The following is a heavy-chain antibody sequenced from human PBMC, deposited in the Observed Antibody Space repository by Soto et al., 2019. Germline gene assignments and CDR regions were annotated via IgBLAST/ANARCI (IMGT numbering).Heavy chain of an antibody. CDR2: IKSKTDGGTT. CDR3: TKDLGYCSSTSCYRDY. Sequence: EVQLVESGGGLVKPGGSLRLSCAASGFTFSNAWMSWVRQAPGKGLEWVGRIKSKTDGGTTDYAAPVKGRFTISRDDSKNTLYLQMNSLKTEDTAVYYCTKDLGYCSSTSCYRDYWGQGTLVTVSS. V-gene: IGHV3-15*01. D-gene: IGHD2-2*02. J-gene: IGHJ4*02. CDR1: GFTFSNAW.